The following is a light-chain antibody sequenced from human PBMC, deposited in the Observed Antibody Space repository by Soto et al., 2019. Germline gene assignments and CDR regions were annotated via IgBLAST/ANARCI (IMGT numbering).Light chain of an antibody. CDR2: GAS. J-gene: IGKJ1*01. Sequence: DIQVTQSPSTLSSSVGDRVTITCRASQNIGTLLAWYQQKPGKAPKLLIYGASSLESGVPSRFSGSGSGTEFTLTISSLQPDDFATYYCQLYDSYSRAFGQGTKVEVK. CDR3: QLYDSYSRA. CDR1: QNIGTL. V-gene: IGKV1-5*01.